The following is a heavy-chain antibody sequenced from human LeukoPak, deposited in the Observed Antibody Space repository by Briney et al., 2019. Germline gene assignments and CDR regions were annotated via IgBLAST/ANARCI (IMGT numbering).Heavy chain of an antibody. V-gene: IGHV3-23*01. J-gene: IGHJ4*02. D-gene: IGHD3-22*01. CDR1: GFTFSSYA. CDR3: AKGDLYYYDSSGYYPLFDY. Sequence: GGSLRLSCAASGFTFSSYAMSWVRQAPGKGLEWVSAISGSGGSTYYADSVKGRFTISRDNPKNTLYLQMNSLRAEDTAVYYCAKGDLYYYDSSGYYPLFDYWGQGTLVTVSS. CDR2: ISGSGGST.